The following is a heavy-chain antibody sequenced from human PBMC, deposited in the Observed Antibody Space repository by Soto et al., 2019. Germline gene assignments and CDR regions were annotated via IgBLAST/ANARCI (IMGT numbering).Heavy chain of an antibody. V-gene: IGHV3-21*01. CDR2: ISSSSSYI. Sequence: EVQLVESGGGLVKPGGSLRLSCAASGFTFSSYSMNWVRQAPGKGLEWVSSISSSSSYIYYADSVKGRFTISRDSAKNSLYLQMNSLRAEDTAVYYCARERIAARGWFDPWGQGTLVTVSS. CDR1: GFTFSSYS. CDR3: ARERIAARGWFDP. D-gene: IGHD6-6*01. J-gene: IGHJ5*02.